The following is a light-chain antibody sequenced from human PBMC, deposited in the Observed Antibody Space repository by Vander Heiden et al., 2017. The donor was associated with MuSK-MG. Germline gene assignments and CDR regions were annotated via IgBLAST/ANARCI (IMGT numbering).Light chain of an antibody. CDR1: QSVSSN. CDR2: GAS. Sequence: EIVLTQSPATLSVSPGERATLSCRASQSVSSNLAWYQQKPGQAPRLLIYGASTRATGIPARFSGSGYGTEFTLTISSLQSEDFAVYYCQQENNWPITFGGGTKVEIK. CDR3: QQENNWPIT. V-gene: IGKV3-15*01. J-gene: IGKJ4*01.